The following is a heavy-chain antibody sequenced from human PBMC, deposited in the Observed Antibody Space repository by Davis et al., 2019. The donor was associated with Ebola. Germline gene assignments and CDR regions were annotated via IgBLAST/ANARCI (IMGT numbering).Heavy chain of an antibody. CDR2: SSYNSKWYN. J-gene: IGHJ5*02. CDR3: TRGWLRGWFDP. D-gene: IGHD5-12*01. V-gene: IGHV6-1*01. CDR1: RDSASRGG. Sequence: QTPSLTRDLSRDSASRGGWNWIRPSPSTGLRWLGRSSYNSKWYNDYAVSVKSRITINPDTSKNQFYLQLNSVTPYDTAVYYCTRGWLRGWFDPWGQGTQVIVSS.